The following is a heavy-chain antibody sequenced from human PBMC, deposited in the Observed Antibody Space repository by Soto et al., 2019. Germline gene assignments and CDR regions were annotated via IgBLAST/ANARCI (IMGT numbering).Heavy chain of an antibody. CDR1: GGSISSYY. D-gene: IGHD4-17*01. Sequence: SETLSLTCTVSGGSISSYYWSWLRQPPGKGLEWIGYIYYSGSTNYNPSLKSRVTISVDTSKNQFSLKLSSVTAADTAVYYCARRYGDSFDYWGQGTLVTVSS. CDR3: ARRYGDSFDY. CDR2: IYYSGST. J-gene: IGHJ4*02. V-gene: IGHV4-59*01.